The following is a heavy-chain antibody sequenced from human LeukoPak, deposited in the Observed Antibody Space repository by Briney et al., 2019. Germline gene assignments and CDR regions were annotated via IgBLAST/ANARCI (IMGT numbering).Heavy chain of an antibody. CDR2: INPNSGGT. D-gene: IGHD3-3*01. CDR3: ARVPPSVTIFGVDYYYGMDV. CDR1: GYTFTGYY. V-gene: IGHV1-2*02. J-gene: IGHJ6*02. Sequence: GASVTVSCMASGYTFTGYYMHGVRQAPGQGREWRGWINPNSGGTNYPQKFQGRVAMTRDTSISTAYMELSRLRSDDTAVYYCARVPPSVTIFGVDYYYGMDVWGQGTTVTVSS.